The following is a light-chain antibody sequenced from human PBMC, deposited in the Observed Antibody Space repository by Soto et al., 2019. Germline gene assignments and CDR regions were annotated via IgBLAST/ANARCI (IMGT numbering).Light chain of an antibody. CDR1: KGIGNS. Sequence: DIQMTQSPPSLSASVGDRVTITCRASKGIGNSLAWYQQKPGTVPKLLIYSASTLQSGVPSRFSGSGSGTEFTLTISSLQPEEVAAYYCQKYNTVPATFGQGTRLEIK. V-gene: IGKV1-27*01. J-gene: IGKJ5*01. CDR2: SAS. CDR3: QKYNTVPAT.